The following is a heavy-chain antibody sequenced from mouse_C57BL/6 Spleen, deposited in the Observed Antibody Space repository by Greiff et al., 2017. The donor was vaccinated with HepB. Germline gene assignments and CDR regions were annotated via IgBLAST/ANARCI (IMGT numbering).Heavy chain of an antibody. J-gene: IGHJ1*03. V-gene: IGHV1-22*01. D-gene: IGHD1-1*01. CDR1: GYTFTDYN. CDR2: INPNNGGT. CDR3: AQIITTVEVYFDV. Sequence: VQLQQSGPELVKPGASVKMSCKASGYTFTDYNMHWVKQSHGKSLEWIGYINPNNGGTSYNQKFKGKATLTVNKSSSTAYMELRSLTSEDSAVYYCAQIITTVEVYFDVWGTGTTVTVSS.